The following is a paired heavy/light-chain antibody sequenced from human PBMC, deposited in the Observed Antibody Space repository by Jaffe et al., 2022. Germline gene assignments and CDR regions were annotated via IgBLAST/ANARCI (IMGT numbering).Heavy chain of an antibody. CDR1: GDSISSSNW. CDR3: ARGQREYYFGSGILSPVKWFDP. V-gene: IGHV4-4*02. Sequence: QVQLQESGPGLVKPSGTLSLTCAVSGDSISSSNWWSWLRQPPGKGLEWIGEIYHSGSTNYNSSLKSRVTILVDKSKNQFSLKLSSVTAADTALYYCARGQREYYFGSGILSPVKWFDPWGQGTLVTVSS. D-gene: IGHD3-10*01. J-gene: IGHJ5*02. CDR2: IYHSGST.
Light chain of an antibody. V-gene: IGKV1-39*01. Sequence: DIQMTQSPSSLSASVGDRVTVTCRASQSISSYLNWYQQKPGKAPKLLIYAATGLQSGVPSRFSGSGSGTDFTLAISSLQPEDFATYYCQQSYNTPYTFGQGTKLEIK. CDR2: AAT. CDR3: QQSYNTPYT. CDR1: QSISSY. J-gene: IGKJ2*01.